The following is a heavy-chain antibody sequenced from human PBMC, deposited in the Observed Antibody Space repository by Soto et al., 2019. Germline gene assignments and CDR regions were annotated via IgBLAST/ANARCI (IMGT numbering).Heavy chain of an antibody. V-gene: IGHV3-30-3*01. CDR2: ISHDGSNK. J-gene: IGHJ6*02. D-gene: IGHD2-2*02. CDR1: GFTFSNYA. CDR3: ARALYCTSTSCYIAVSVLGMDV. Sequence: QPGGSLRLSCAASGFTFSNYAMHWVRQAPGKGLEWVSVISHDGSNKYFAASVKGRFTLSRDNSTNTLYLQMNSLRPEDTAVYYCARALYCTSTSCYIAVSVLGMDVWGQGTTVTVSS.